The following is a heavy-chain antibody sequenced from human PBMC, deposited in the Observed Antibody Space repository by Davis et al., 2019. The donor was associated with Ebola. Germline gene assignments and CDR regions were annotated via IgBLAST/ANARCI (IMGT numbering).Heavy chain of an antibody. D-gene: IGHD6-13*01. CDR3: ARDAESSSWYDMENWFDP. Sequence: MPSETLSLTCTVSGGSISSYYWSWIRQPPGKGLEWIGYIYYSGSTNYNPSLKSRVTISVDTSKNQFSLKLSSVTAADTAVYYCARDAESSSWYDMENWFDPWGQGTLVTVSS. CDR1: GGSISSYY. J-gene: IGHJ5*02. V-gene: IGHV4-59*01. CDR2: IYYSGST.